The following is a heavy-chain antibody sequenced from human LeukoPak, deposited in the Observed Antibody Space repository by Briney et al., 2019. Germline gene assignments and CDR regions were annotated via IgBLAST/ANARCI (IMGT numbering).Heavy chain of an antibody. CDR1: GFTFSSYG. CDR2: LSYDGSNK. D-gene: IGHD5-12*01. CDR3: AKDRSIVATIYYFDY. J-gene: IGHJ4*02. V-gene: IGHV3-30*18. Sequence: GGSLRLSCVASGFTFSSYGMHWVRQAPGKGLEWVAVLSYDGSNKYYADSVKGRFTISRDDSKNTLYLQMNSLRVEDTAVYYCAKDRSIVATIYYFDYWGQGTLVTVSS.